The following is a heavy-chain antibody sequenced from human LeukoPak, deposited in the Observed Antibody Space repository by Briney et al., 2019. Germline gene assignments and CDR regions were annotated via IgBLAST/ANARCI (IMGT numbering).Heavy chain of an antibody. Sequence: SETLSLTCTVSGGSISSYYWSWIRQPAGKGLEWIGRIYSRGDTNYNPSLKSRVAMSVDTSKNQFSLKLSSVTAADTAVYYCARPPYGSETPGDYWGQGTLVTVAS. J-gene: IGHJ4*02. CDR2: IYSRGDT. V-gene: IGHV4-4*07. D-gene: IGHD3-10*01. CDR1: GGSISSYY. CDR3: ARPPYGSETPGDY.